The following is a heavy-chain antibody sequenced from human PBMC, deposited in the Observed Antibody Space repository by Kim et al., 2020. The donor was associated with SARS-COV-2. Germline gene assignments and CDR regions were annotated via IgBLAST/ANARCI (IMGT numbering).Heavy chain of an antibody. V-gene: IGHV3-66*01. CDR3: ATVVFYYDAGYFKN. D-gene: IGHD3-22*01. Sequence: ADSWKGRLSISRDHSKNTLYLQMNSLRAEDTAVYYCATVVFYYDAGYFKNWGQGTLVIVSS. J-gene: IGHJ1*01.